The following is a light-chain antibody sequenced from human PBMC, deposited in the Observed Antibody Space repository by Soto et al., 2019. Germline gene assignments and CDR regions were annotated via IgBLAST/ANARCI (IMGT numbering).Light chain of an antibody. Sequence: IPLTQSPATVSVSPGETVTLSCRASQNIYSNLGWYQQRPGQAPRLIIYRASTRATGISARFSGSGSGTEFTLTINSLQSEDFAVYYCQQYHNLWAFGRGTKVDIK. CDR2: RAS. V-gene: IGKV3-15*01. J-gene: IGKJ1*01. CDR1: QNIYSN. CDR3: QQYHNLWA.